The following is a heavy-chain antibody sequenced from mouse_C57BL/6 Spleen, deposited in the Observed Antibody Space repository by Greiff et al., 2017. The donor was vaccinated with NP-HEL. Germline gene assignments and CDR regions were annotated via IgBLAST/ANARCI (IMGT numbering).Heavy chain of an antibody. V-gene: IGHV1-15*01. CDR2: IDPETGGT. Sequence: VQLQESGAELVRPGASVTLSCKASGYTFTDYEMHWVKQTPVHGLEWIGAIDPETGGTAYNQKFKGKAILTADKSSSTAYMELRSLTSEDSAVYYCTRSLTSVEAYWGQGTLVTVSA. CDR1: GYTFTDYE. D-gene: IGHD1-1*01. CDR3: TRSLTSVEAY. J-gene: IGHJ3*01.